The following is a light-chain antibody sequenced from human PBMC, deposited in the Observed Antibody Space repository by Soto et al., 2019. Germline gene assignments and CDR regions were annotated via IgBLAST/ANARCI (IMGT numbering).Light chain of an antibody. CDR3: SSFTTYITRV. V-gene: IGLV2-14*01. CDR2: EVS. CDR1: NSDVGAYNF. J-gene: IGLJ1*01. Sequence: QSALTQPASVSGSPGQSIAISCTGTNSDVGAYNFVSWYQQYPGKAPKLIIHEVSNRPSGISDRFSGSKSGNTASLTISGLQADDEADYYCSSFTTYITRVFGTGTKVTVL.